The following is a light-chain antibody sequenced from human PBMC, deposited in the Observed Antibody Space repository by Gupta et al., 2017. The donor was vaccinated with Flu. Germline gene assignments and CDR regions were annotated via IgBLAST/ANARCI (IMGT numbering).Light chain of an antibody. CDR3: LICNSSAWV. V-gene: IGLV5-45*01. CDR2: YKSDSDK. Sequence: VGTYTIYRYQQKPGNPPQFVLRYKSDSDKQRGSGVPSRFSGSKDASANAGILLISELQSEAEADYDCLICNSSAWVFGGGTKLTVL. J-gene: IGLJ3*02. CDR1: VGTYT.